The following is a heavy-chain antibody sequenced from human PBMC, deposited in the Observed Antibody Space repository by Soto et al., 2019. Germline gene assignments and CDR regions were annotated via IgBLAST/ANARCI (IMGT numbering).Heavy chain of an antibody. J-gene: IGHJ3*01. Sequence: QVQLVQSGAEVKKPGSSVKVSCKASGGTFTNYTIAWVRQAPGQGLEWMGRIIPIPGIPNYAQRFQERVTITADNSTNTAYMELSSLRSEDTAVYYCARAPRSRWGEAFDVWGQGTMVTVSS. CDR3: ARAPRSRWGEAFDV. V-gene: IGHV1-69*02. CDR1: GGTFTNYT. D-gene: IGHD2-2*01. CDR2: IIPIPGIP.